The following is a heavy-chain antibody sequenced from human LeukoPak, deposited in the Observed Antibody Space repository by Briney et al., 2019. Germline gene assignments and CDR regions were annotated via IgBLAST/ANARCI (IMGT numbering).Heavy chain of an antibody. V-gene: IGHV3-23*01. CDR2: ISDSGGST. D-gene: IGHD2-2*01. J-gene: IGHJ4*02. Sequence: GGSLRLSCAASGFTFSSYAMSWVRQAPGKGLEWVSAISDSGGSTYYADSVKGRFTISRDNSKNTLYLQMNSLRAEDTAVYYCAKAPIVVVPADNFDYWGQGTLVTVSS. CDR3: AKAPIVVVPADNFDY. CDR1: GFTFSSYA.